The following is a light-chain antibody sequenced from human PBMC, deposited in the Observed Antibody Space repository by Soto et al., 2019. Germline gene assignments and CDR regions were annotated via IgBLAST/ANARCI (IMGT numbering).Light chain of an antibody. CDR1: SSNIGAGYD. V-gene: IGLV1-40*01. J-gene: IGLJ1*01. CDR2: GSS. Sequence: QSVLTQPPSVSGAPGQSVTISCTGSSSNIGAGYDVHWYQQLPGTAPKLLIYGSSNRPSGVPDRFSGSKSGTSASLAITGLQAEDEADYYCQSYDSSLSGSVFGTGTKVTVL. CDR3: QSYDSSLSGSV.